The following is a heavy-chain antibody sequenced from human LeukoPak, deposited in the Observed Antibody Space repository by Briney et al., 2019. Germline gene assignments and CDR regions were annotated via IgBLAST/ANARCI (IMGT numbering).Heavy chain of an antibody. J-gene: IGHJ4*02. CDR3: AKDNSYVWGSYRYTERLPDY. D-gene: IGHD3-16*02. Sequence: PGGSLRLSCAASGFTFSSYAMSWVRQAPGKGLEWVSAISGSGGSTYYADSVKGRFTISRDNSKNTLYLQMNSLRAEDTAVYYCAKDNSYVWGSYRYTERLPDYWGQGTLVTVSS. V-gene: IGHV3-23*01. CDR1: GFTFSSYA. CDR2: ISGSGGST.